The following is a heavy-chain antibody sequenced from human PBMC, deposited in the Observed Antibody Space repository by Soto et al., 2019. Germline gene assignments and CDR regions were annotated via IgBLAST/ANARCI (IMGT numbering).Heavy chain of an antibody. CDR2: ISYSGST. V-gene: IGHV4-59*01. CDR1: GDSLSTYY. J-gene: IGHJ6*02. D-gene: IGHD1-1*01. Sequence: SETLSLTCTVSGDSLSTYYWTWIRQPPGKTLEWIGFISYSGSTTYNPSLKSRVTISVDTSKNQFSLKVTSVTPADTAVYFCARSAPRSWTSAYGMDVWGQGTTVTVSS. CDR3: ARSAPRSWTSAYGMDV.